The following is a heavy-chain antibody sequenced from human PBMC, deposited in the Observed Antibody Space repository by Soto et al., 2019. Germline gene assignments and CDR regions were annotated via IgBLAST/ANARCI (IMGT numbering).Heavy chain of an antibody. D-gene: IGHD3-3*01. J-gene: IGHJ6*02. V-gene: IGHV3-53*01. Sequence: EVQLVESGGGLIQPGGSLRLSCAASGFSVNSNYMNWVRQAPGKGLEWVSLIYSSGTTYYADSGKGRFTIARDNSKNTLNLEMNSLRAEDTAVYDCETCALEGFYDDYGMDVWGQGTTVTVSS. CDR1: GFSVNSNY. CDR3: ETCALEGFYDDYGMDV. CDR2: IYSSGTT.